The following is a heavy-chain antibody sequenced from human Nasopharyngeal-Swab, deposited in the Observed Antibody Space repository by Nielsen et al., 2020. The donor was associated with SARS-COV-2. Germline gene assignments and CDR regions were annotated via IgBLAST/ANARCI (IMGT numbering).Heavy chain of an antibody. V-gene: IGHV4-34*01. Sequence: SQTLSLICAVYGGTCSGYNWSCIRQPSGKRLVGIGEIIHSGSTNYNRSLKSRVTISVDTSKNQFSLKVSSVTAADTAVYYCARGLNTRYCSSTSCKWGGYCYYGMDVWGQGTTVTVSS. CDR3: ARGLNTRYCSSTSCKWGGYCYYGMDV. J-gene: IGHJ6*02. CDR1: GGTCSGYN. CDR2: IIHSGST. D-gene: IGHD2-2*01.